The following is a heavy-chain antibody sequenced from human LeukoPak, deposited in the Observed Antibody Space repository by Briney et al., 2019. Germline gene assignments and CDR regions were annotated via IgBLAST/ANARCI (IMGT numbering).Heavy chain of an antibody. CDR2: IGAWIPGT. CDR1: GFSLKDYA. D-gene: IGHD1-14*01. J-gene: IGHJ3*02. CDR3: AKGKINHDGAFDI. V-gene: IGHV3-23*01. Sequence: GGSLRLSCAASGFSLKDYAMSWVRQTPGKGLEWVSSIGAWIPGTHYADSVTGRFTISRDNSKKTLYLQMNSLRADDTAVYYCAKGKINHDGAFDIWGQGTLVTVSS.